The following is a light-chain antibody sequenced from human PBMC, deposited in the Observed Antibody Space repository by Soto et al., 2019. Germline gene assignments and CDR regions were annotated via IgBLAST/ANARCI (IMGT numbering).Light chain of an antibody. CDR1: QSVSSN. J-gene: IGKJ5*01. CDR3: QQSSSSPIT. Sequence: EIVMTQSPATLSVSTGERATLSCRASQSVSSNLAWYQQKPGQAPRLLIYGASTRATGTPARFSGSGSGTEFTLTISSLQSEDFAVYYCQQSSSSPITFGQGTRLEIK. V-gene: IGKV3-15*01. CDR2: GAS.